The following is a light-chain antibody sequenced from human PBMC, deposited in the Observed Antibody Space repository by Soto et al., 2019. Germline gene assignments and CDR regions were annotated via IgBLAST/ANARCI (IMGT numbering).Light chain of an antibody. J-gene: IGLJ1*01. V-gene: IGLV2-14*03. CDR3: SSYTSSSSLLYV. CDR1: SSDVGGYNY. CDR2: DVN. Sequence: QSALTQPASVSGSPGQSITISCTGTSSDVGGYNYVSWYQQHPGKAPKLMIYDVNNRPSGVSNRFSGSKSGNTASLTISGLQAEDEADYYCSSYTSSSSLLYVFGTGTKAPS.